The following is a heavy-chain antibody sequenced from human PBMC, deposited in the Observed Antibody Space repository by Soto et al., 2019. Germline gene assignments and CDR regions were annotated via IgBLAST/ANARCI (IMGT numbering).Heavy chain of an antibody. CDR1: EFTFSDFA. Sequence: DVQLLESGGDLVQPGGSLRLSCAASEFTFSDFAMTWVRQAPVKGPEWVSSIGGDGSDTHYADSVKGRFTISRDNSKNTLFLQMSSLRSDDTAVYYCAKDAVPYNGKGDGFDSWGQGTLVTVSS. CDR2: IGGDGSDT. J-gene: IGHJ5*01. D-gene: IGHD1-26*01. CDR3: AKDAVPYNGKGDGFDS. V-gene: IGHV3-23*01.